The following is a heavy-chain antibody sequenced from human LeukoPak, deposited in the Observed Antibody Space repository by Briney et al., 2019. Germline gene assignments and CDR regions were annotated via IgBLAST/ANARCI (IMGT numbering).Heavy chain of an antibody. CDR3: VRDRGSSRYVDY. V-gene: IGHV1-2*02. CDR1: GYTFTSYY. Sequence: ASVKVSCKTSGYTFTSYYIHWVRQAPGQGLEWMGWINPSSGGTEYAQKFQGRVTMTGDTSISTAYMELSRLRSDDTAVYYCVRDRGSSRYVDYWGQGTLVTVSS. CDR2: INPSSGGT. J-gene: IGHJ4*02. D-gene: IGHD6-13*01.